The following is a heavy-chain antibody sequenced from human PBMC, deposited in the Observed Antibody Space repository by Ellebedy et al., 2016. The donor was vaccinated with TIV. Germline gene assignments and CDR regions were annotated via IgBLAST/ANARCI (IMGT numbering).Heavy chain of an antibody. CDR1: GFTFDDYA. J-gene: IGHJ3*02. Sequence: GGSLRLSXAASGFTFDDYAMHWVRQAPGRGLEWVSGISWNSGSIGYADSEKGRFTISRDNAKNSLYLQMNSLRAEDTALYYCAKDLELRFFKMEAFDIWGQGTMVTVSS. D-gene: IGHD3-3*01. V-gene: IGHV3-9*01. CDR3: AKDLELRFFKMEAFDI. CDR2: ISWNSGSI.